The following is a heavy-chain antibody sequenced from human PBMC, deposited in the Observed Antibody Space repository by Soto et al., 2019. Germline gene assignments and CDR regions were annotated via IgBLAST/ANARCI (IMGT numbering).Heavy chain of an antibody. Sequence: PGGSLRLSCAASGFTFSSYAMSWVRQAPGKGLEWVSAISGSGGSTYYADSVKGRFTISRDNSKNTLYLQMNSLRAEDTAVYYCAKVRHLYYYGSGSSSRLFDYWGQGTLVTVS. CDR3: AKVRHLYYYGSGSSSRLFDY. J-gene: IGHJ4*02. D-gene: IGHD3-10*01. CDR2: ISGSGGST. V-gene: IGHV3-23*01. CDR1: GFTFSSYA.